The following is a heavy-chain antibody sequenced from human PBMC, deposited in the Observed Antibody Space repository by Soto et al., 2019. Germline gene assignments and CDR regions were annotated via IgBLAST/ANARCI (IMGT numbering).Heavy chain of an antibody. CDR1: GFSLSTSGVG. V-gene: IGHV2-5*02. D-gene: IGHD1-1*01. Sequence: QITLKESGPTLVKPTQTLTLTCTFSGFSLSTSGVGVGWIRQPPGNALEWLALIYWADAKRHSPSLKSRLTITTGTSKNLSVIKMANMDPVATATYYCAHRVRDGYNLGASLFDYWGQGTLVTVTS. CDR2: IYWADAK. CDR3: AHRVRDGYNLGASLFDY. J-gene: IGHJ4*02.